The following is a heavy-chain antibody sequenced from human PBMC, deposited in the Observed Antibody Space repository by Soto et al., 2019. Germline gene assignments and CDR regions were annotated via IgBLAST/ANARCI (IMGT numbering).Heavy chain of an antibody. CDR1: GFTVSSNY. J-gene: IGHJ2*01. Sequence: EVQLVESGGGLIQPGGSLRLSCAASGFTVSSNYMSWVRQAPGKGLEWVSVIYSGGSTYYADSVKGRFTISRDNSKTKRYLQMNSLRSEDTAVYYCARVSSGWYWYFDLWGRGTLVTVSS. CDR3: ARVSSGWYWYFDL. CDR2: IYSGGST. V-gene: IGHV3-53*01. D-gene: IGHD6-19*01.